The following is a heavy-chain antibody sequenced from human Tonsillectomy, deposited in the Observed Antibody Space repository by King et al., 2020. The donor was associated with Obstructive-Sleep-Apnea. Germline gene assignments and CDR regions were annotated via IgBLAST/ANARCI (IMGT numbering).Heavy chain of an antibody. CDR2: IYYSGST. CDR3: ARYSTQRLLSRSFDY. V-gene: IGHV4-31*03. Sequence: VQLQESGPGLVKPSQTLSLTCTVSGGSISSGGYYWSWIRQHPGKGLEWIGYIYYSGSTYYNPSLKSRVTISVDTSKNQFSRKLSSVTAADTAVYYCARYSTQRLLSRSFDYWGQGTLVTVSS. D-gene: IGHD2-2*01. CDR1: GGSISSGGYY. J-gene: IGHJ4*02.